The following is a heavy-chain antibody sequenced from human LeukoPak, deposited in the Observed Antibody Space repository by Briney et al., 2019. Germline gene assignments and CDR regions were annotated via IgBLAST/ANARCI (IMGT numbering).Heavy chain of an antibody. V-gene: IGHV3-7*01. J-gene: IGHJ4*02. Sequence: GGSLRLSCAASGFTFSSYWMSWVRQAPGKGLEWVANIKKDGSEKHYVDSVKGRFTISRDNAKNSLYLQMNSLRAEDTAVYYCARDKGPTSGIAVAGTMDYWGQGTLVTVSS. CDR1: GFTFSSYW. CDR2: IKKDGSEK. D-gene: IGHD6-19*01. CDR3: ARDKGPTSGIAVAGTMDY.